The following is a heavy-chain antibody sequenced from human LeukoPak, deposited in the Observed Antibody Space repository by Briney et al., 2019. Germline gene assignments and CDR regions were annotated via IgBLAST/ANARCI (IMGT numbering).Heavy chain of an antibody. Sequence: SETLSLTCAVYGGSFSRYYWSWIRRPPGKGLEWIGEINHSGSTNYNPSLKSRVTISVDTSKNQFSLKLSSVTAADTAVYYCAIGGGLRYFDWLPPDWFDPWGEGTLVTVSS. J-gene: IGHJ5*02. CDR2: INHSGST. CDR1: GGSFSRYY. D-gene: IGHD3-9*01. V-gene: IGHV4-34*01. CDR3: AIGGGLRYFDWLPPDWFDP.